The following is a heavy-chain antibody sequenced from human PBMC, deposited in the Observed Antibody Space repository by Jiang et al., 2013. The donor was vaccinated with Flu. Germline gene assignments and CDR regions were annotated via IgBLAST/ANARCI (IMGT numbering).Heavy chain of an antibody. J-gene: IGHJ4*02. Sequence: GTNYAQKFQGWVTMTRDTSISTAYMELSRLRSDDTAVYYCARDRRHSYYYDSSGYPLLDYWGQGTLVTVSS. CDR2: GT. V-gene: IGHV1-2*04. CDR3: ARDRRHSYYYDSSGYPLLDY. D-gene: IGHD3-22*01.